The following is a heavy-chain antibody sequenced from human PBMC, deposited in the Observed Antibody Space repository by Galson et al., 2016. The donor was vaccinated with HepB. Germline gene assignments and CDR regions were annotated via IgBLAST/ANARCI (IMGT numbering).Heavy chain of an antibody. J-gene: IGHJ6*04. D-gene: IGHD3-3*01. CDR1: GFTFSSYW. CDR3: ARYGERTSVFGAVIKNGLDV. V-gene: IGHV3-74*01. Sequence: SLRLSCAASGFTFSSYWMDWVRQAPGKGLVWVSRINSAGSSTYYADSVKGRFTISRDNAKKTVYLQMNSLRDKDTAVYYCARYGERTSVFGAVIKNGLDVWGKGNPGHRLL. CDR2: INSAGSST.